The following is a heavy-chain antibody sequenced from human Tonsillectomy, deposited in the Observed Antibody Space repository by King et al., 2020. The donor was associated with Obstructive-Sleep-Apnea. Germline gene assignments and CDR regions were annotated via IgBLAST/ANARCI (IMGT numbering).Heavy chain of an antibody. J-gene: IGHJ4*02. CDR2: MNPSGGDT. CDR1: GYAFTTYD. D-gene: IGHD3-9*01. Sequence: VQLQQSGAEVKKPGASVKVSCKAFGYAFTTYDINWVRQAPGQGLEWMGWMNPSGGDTGYAQKFRGRVTMTRDTSTSTAYMELTSLTFEDTAVYYCARILGXDXDXLXXYNXRXNXXXXXXQGTQVIVSS. V-gene: IGHV1-8*01. CDR3: ARILGXDXDXLXXYNXRXNXXXX.